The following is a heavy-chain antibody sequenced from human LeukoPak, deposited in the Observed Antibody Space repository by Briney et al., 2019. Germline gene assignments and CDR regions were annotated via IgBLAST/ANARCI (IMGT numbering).Heavy chain of an antibody. CDR3: ARDPSNWNYGVLYYYMDV. Sequence: ASVKVSCKASGYIFTSYYMHWVRQAPGQGLEWMGWISPNSGGTNYAQKFQGRVTMTRDTSISTAYMELSRLRSDDTAVYYCARDPSNWNYGVLYYYMDVWGKGTTVTVSS. D-gene: IGHD1-7*01. V-gene: IGHV1-2*02. CDR2: ISPNSGGT. CDR1: GYIFTSYY. J-gene: IGHJ6*03.